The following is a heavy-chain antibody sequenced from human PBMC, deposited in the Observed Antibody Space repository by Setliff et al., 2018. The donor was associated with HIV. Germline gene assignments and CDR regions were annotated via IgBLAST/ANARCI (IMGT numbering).Heavy chain of an antibody. V-gene: IGHV4-59*12. CDR3: ARDRRDDYYLTAYFDS. Sequence: SETLSLTCTVSGGSITGYYWSWIRQPPGKGLEWIGYIYYTGSTSYNPSFRSRVTISVDTARNQFSLELTSVTATDTAVYYCARDRRDDYYLTAYFDSLGQGTVVTVSS. D-gene: IGHD1-26*01. CDR1: GGSITGYY. J-gene: IGHJ4*02. CDR2: IYYTGST.